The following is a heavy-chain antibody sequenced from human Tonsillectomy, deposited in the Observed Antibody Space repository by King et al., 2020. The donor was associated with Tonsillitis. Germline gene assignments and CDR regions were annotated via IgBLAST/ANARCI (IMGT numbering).Heavy chain of an antibody. Sequence: QLVQSGGGLVQPGGSLRLSCAASGFTFSSYWMSWVRQAPGKGLEWVANIKQDGSEMYYVDSVKGRFTISRDNAKNSLYLQMNSLRAEDTAVYYCARAAYYYGSSGYFDYWGQGTLVTVSS. CDR1: GFTFSSYW. CDR3: ARAAYYYGSSGYFDY. CDR2: IKQDGSEM. D-gene: IGHD3-22*01. J-gene: IGHJ4*02. V-gene: IGHV3-7*03.